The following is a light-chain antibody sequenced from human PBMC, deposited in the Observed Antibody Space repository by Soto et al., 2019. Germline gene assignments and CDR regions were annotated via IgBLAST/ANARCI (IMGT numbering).Light chain of an antibody. V-gene: IGKV3-20*01. CDR3: QQYGSSRLP. CDR1: QSVSSSY. CDR2: GAS. Sequence: EIVLTQSPGTLSLSPGERATLSCRASQSVSSSYLAWYQQKPGQAPRLLIYGASSRATGIPDRFSGSGSGTDFALNISRLEPEDFAVYYCQQYGSSRLPFGPGTKVDIK. J-gene: IGKJ3*01.